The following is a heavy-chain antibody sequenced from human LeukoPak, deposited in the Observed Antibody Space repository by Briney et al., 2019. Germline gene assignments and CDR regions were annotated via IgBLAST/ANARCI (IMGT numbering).Heavy chain of an antibody. Sequence: QPGGSLRLSCAASGFTFSNYWMSWVRQAPGKGLEWVANIKEDGSEKYYVDSVKGRFTISRDNARNSLYLQMNSLGAEGTAVYYCASGRQLGYWGQGTLVTVSS. V-gene: IGHV3-7*01. CDR2: IKEDGSEK. CDR3: ASGRQLGY. J-gene: IGHJ4*02. D-gene: IGHD6-13*01. CDR1: GFTFSNYW.